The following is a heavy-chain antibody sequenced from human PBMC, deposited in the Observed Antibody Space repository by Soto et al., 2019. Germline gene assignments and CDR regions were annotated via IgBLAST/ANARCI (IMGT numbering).Heavy chain of an antibody. CDR1: GGSISPYS. D-gene: IGHD4-17*01. CDR3: ARLLGGYDDYGGWFAP. V-gene: IGHV4-59*01. J-gene: IGHJ5*02. CDR2: VSHSGRT. Sequence: SETLSLTCTISGGSISPYSWTWIRQSPGKGLEWIGYVSHSGRTFYTPSLKSRLTMSLDTSRSQFSLRLKSVSAADTAVYYCARLLGGYDDYGGWFAPWGQATLVTVSS.